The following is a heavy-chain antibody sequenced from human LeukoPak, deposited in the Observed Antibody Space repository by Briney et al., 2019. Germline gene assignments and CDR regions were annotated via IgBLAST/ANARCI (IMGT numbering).Heavy chain of an antibody. D-gene: IGHD3-10*01. J-gene: IGHJ5*02. CDR2: ISSASNTI. Sequence: GGSLRLSCAASGFTFSSYSMNWVRQAPGEGLEWVSYISSASNTIYYADSVKGRFTISRDNAKNSLYLQMNSLRAEDTAMYYCARDGWFGDYNWFDPWGQGTLVTVSS. V-gene: IGHV3-48*01. CDR3: ARDGWFGDYNWFDP. CDR1: GFTFSSYS.